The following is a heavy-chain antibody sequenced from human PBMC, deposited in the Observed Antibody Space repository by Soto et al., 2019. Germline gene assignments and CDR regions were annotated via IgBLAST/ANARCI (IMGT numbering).Heavy chain of an antibody. J-gene: IGHJ4*02. CDR1: GGSISSGGYY. Sequence: SETLSLTCTVSGGSISSGGYYWSWIRQHPGKGLEWIGYIYYRGSTYYNPSLKSRVTISVDTSKNQFSLKLSSVTAADTAVYYCARGTAYNWNYLDYWGQGTQVTVSS. V-gene: IGHV4-31*03. CDR3: ARGTAYNWNYLDY. D-gene: IGHD1-20*01. CDR2: IYYRGST.